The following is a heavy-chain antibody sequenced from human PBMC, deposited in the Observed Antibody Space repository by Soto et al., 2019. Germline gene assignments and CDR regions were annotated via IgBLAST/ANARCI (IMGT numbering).Heavy chain of an antibody. Sequence: GGSLRLSCVASGLTFGSRAMSWVRQAPGEGLQWVSTITDTGGDAKYADSVRGRFVISRDNSKKTLYLQMTSLTAEDSAMYFCARGSTDSYPGSRIFDFWGRGTLSPSPQ. CDR3: ARGSTDSYPGSRIFDF. J-gene: IGHJ5*01. CDR2: ITDTGGDA. CDR1: GLTFGSRA. D-gene: IGHD3-10*01. V-gene: IGHV3-23*01.